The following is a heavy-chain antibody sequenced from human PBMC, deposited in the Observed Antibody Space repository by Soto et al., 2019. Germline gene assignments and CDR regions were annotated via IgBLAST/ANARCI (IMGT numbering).Heavy chain of an antibody. V-gene: IGHV3-30*04. CDR3: GSPHSESSNAFDL. J-gene: IGHJ5*02. CDR1: GFSFSHYA. D-gene: IGHD3-10*01. CDR2: ISYDGENQ. Sequence: QRQLVESGGGVVQPGRSLRLSCAASGFSFSHYAMHWVRQPPGKGLEWVALISYDGENQYFTDSVRGRFTISRDNSKTAVYLEMNDLRLDDTATYYCGSPHSESSNAFDLWGQGTLVTVSS.